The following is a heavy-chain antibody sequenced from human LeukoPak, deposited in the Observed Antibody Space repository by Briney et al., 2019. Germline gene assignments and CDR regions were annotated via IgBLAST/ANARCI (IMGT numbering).Heavy chain of an antibody. CDR3: ARAGGVFGALYYYYYGMDV. J-gene: IGHJ6*02. CDR1: GFTFSDYY. Sequence: GRSLRLSCAASGFTFSDYYMSWIRQAPGKGLEWVSYISSSGSTIYYADSVNGGFTISRDNGKNSLYLQKNRLRAQDTAVYYCARAGGVFGALYYYYYGMDVWGQGTTVTVSS. CDR2: ISSSGSTI. V-gene: IGHV3-11*01. D-gene: IGHD3-3*01.